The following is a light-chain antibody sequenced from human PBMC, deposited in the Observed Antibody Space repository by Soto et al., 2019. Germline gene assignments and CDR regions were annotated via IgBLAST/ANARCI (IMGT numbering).Light chain of an antibody. J-gene: IGKJ1*01. Sequence: DIEMKESRCSLSASVGDRVTITCGASQSISSYLNWYQQKPGNAAKLLMYAASSLKSGVPSRFSGSGCGREWTLTISILQPAAFASYYCKQSYSNPPPTVGQGTKVDSK. V-gene: IGKV1-39*01. CDR2: AAS. CDR3: KQSYSNPPPT. CDR1: QSISSY.